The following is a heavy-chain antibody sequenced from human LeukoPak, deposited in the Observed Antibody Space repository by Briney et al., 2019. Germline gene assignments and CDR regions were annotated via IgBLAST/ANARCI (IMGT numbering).Heavy chain of an antibody. D-gene: IGHD3-3*01. V-gene: IGHV4-59*01. CDR3: ARVLRFLEWLLSPYYYYYMDV. CDR2: IYYSGST. Sequence: SETLSLTCTVSGGSISSYYWSWIRQPPGKGREWIGYIYYSGSTNYNPSLKSRVTISVDTSKNQFSLKLSSVTAADTAVYYCARVLRFLEWLLSPYYYYYMDVWGKGTTVTVSS. J-gene: IGHJ6*03. CDR1: GGSISSYY.